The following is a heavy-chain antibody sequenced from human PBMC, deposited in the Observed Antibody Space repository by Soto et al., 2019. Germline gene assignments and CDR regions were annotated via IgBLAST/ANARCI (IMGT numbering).Heavy chain of an antibody. CDR3: AKDLHYDILTGYDY. CDR2: ISCSGFST. D-gene: IGHD3-9*01. Sequence: PGGSLRLSCAASGFTFSSYAMSWVRQAPGKGLEWVSAISCSGFSTYYADSVKGRFTISRDNSKNTLYLQLNSLRAEDTAVYYCAKDLHYDILTGYDYWGQGTLVTVSS. J-gene: IGHJ4*02. V-gene: IGHV3-23*01. CDR1: GFTFSSYA.